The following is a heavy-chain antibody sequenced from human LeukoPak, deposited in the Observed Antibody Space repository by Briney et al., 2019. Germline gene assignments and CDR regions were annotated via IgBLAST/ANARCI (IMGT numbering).Heavy chain of an antibody. D-gene: IGHD3-22*01. V-gene: IGHV4-39*01. CDR3: ARGWYYDSSGYYYQTCDY. J-gene: IGHJ4*02. Sequence: SETLPLTCTVSGGSISSSSYYWGWIRQPPGKALEWIGSIYYSGSPYYNPSLKSRVTISVDTSKNQFSLKLSSVTAADTAVYYCARGWYYDSSGYYYQTCDYWGQGTLVTVYS. CDR1: GGSISSSSYY. CDR2: IYYSGSP.